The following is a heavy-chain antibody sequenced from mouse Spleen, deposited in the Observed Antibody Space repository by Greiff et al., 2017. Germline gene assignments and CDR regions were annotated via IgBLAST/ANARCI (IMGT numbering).Heavy chain of an antibody. CDR1: GYTFTSYT. CDR3: AREGLITTGFDY. D-gene: IGHD2-4*01. CDR2: INPSSGYT. J-gene: IGHJ2*01. Sequence: VQGVESGAELAKPGASVKMSCKASGYTFTSYTMHWVKQRPGQGLEWIGYINPSSGYTNYNQKFKDKATLTADKSSSTAYMRLSSLTSEDSAVYYCAREGLITTGFDYWGQGTTLTVSS. V-gene: IGHV1-4*01.